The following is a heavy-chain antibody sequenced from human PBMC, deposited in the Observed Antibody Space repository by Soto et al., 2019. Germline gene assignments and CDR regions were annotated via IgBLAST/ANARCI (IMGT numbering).Heavy chain of an antibody. D-gene: IGHD6-13*01. Sequence: SETLSLTCTVSGGSISSGYYYWSWIRQPPGKGLEWIGYIYYSGSTYYNPSLKSRVTISVDTSKNQFSLKLSSVTAADTAVYFCACSLDYYYGMDVWGPGTTVTVSS. J-gene: IGHJ6*02. CDR1: GGSISSGYYY. V-gene: IGHV4-30-4*01. CDR3: ACSLDYYYGMDV. CDR2: IYYSGST.